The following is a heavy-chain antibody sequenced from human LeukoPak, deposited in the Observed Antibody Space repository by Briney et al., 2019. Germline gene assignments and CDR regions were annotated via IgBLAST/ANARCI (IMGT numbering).Heavy chain of an antibody. CDR2: IIPIFGTA. D-gene: IGHD5-12*01. CDR1: GGAFSSYA. CDR3: ARDLSGYDSRSFDY. Sequence: SVKVSCKASGGAFSSYAISWVRQAPGQGLEWMGGIIPIFGTANYAQKFQGRVTITADESTSTAYMELSSLRSEDTAVYYCARDLSGYDSRSFDYWGQGTLVTVSS. J-gene: IGHJ4*02. V-gene: IGHV1-69*13.